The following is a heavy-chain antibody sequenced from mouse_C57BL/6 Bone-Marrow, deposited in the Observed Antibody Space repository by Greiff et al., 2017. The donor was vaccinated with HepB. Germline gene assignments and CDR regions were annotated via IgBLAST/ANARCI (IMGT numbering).Heavy chain of an antibody. CDR1: GYTFTSYW. D-gene: IGHD1-1*01. CDR2: IHPNSGST. Sequence: QVHVKQPGAELVKPGASVKLSCKASGYTFTSYWMHWVKQRPGQGLEWIGMIHPNSGSTNYNEKFKSKATLTVDKSSSTAYMQLSSLTSEDSAVYYCARRGHYYGSSYLYAMDYWGQGTSVTVSS. CDR3: ARRGHYYGSSYLYAMDY. V-gene: IGHV1-64*01. J-gene: IGHJ4*01.